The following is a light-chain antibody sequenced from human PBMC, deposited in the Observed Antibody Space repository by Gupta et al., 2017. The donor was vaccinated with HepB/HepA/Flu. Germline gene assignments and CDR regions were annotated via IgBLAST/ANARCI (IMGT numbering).Light chain of an antibody. CDR2: AAS. CDR1: QGFSSY. Sequence: DIPLSPSPSFLSASVGDRVTITCRASQGFSSYLAWYQQKTGKAPKLLIYAASTLQSGVPSRFRGSGSGTEFTLTISSLQPEDFATYYCHQLKSTPGTFGRGTKMEI. CDR3: HQLKSTPGT. V-gene: IGKV1-9*01. J-gene: IGKJ4*01.